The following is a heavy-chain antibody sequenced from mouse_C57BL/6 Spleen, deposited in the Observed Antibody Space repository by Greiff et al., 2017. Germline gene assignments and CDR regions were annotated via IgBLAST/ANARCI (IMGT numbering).Heavy chain of an antibody. Sequence: VQLQQPGTELVKPGASVKLSCKASGYTFTSYWMHWVKQRPGQGLEWIGNINPSNGGTNYNEKFKSKATLTVDKSSSTAYMQLSSLTSEDSAVYYCARWEGYDIYAMDYWGQGTSVTVSS. CDR3: ARWEGYDIYAMDY. J-gene: IGHJ4*01. CDR1: GYTFTSYW. D-gene: IGHD2-2*01. V-gene: IGHV1-53*01. CDR2: INPSNGGT.